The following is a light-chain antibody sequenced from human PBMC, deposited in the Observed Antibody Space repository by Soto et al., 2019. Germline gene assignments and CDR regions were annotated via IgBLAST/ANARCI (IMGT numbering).Light chain of an antibody. V-gene: IGKV2-30*01. CDR1: QSLVYSDGNSY. CDR3: MQGKYWPPIT. CDR2: RAS. Sequence: DVVMTQSPLSLPVTLGQPASISCRSSQSLVYSDGNSYLSWFQQRPGQSPRRLIYRASNRDSGVPDRFRGSGSGTDFTLKISRVEVEDVGVYYCMQGKYWPPITFGQGTRLEIK. J-gene: IGKJ5*01.